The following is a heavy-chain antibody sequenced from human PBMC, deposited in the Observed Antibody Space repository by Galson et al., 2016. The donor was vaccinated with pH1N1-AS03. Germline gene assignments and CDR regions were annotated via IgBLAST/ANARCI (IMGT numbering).Heavy chain of an antibody. D-gene: IGHD6-6*01. CDR2: ISYDGSDK. CDR3: ARDTTAARLLGPVPT. Sequence: SLRLSCAASGITFSSYAMHWVRQAPGKGLEWVAVISYDGSDKYYADSVKGRFTISRDNSKNTLYLQMNSLRADDTVVFYCARDTTAARLLGPVPTWGQGTTVTVSS. J-gene: IGHJ6*02. CDR1: GITFSSYA. V-gene: IGHV3-30*04.